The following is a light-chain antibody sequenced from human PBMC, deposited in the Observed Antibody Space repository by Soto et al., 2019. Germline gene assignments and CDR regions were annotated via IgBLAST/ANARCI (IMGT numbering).Light chain of an antibody. Sequence: QSALTQPASVSGSHGQSITISCTGTSSDVGAYNFVSWYQQHPGKAPKLIFYEVSNRPPGLSDRFSGSKSGTTASLTISGLQAEDEADYFCSSYTTNKTLLFGGGTKVTVL. CDR2: EVS. V-gene: IGLV2-14*01. J-gene: IGLJ2*01. CDR1: SSDVGAYNF. CDR3: SSYTTNKTLL.